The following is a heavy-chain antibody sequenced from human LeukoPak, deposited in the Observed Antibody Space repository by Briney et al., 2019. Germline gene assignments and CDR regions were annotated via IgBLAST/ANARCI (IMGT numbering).Heavy chain of an antibody. CDR1: GGSISSRNYY. J-gene: IGHJ4*02. CDR2: IYYTGST. D-gene: IGHD4-11*01. Sequence: SETLSLTCTVSGGSISSRNYYWGWIRQPPGKGLEWIGSIYYTGSTYQNPSLKSRVTMSVDTSKNQFSLRLTSVTAADTAVYYCARDYSNNFNYWGQGTLVTVSS. CDR3: ARDYSNNFNY. V-gene: IGHV4-39*07.